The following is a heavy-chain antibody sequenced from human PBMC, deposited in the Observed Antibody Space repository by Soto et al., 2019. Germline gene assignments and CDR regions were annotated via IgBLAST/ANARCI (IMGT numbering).Heavy chain of an antibody. D-gene: IGHD3-9*01. Sequence: TSETLSLTCTVSGGSISTYYWSWIRQPPGKGLEWIGYIYYSGSTNYNPSLKSRVTISLDTSKNQFSLKLSSVTAADTAVYYCARDRLANWFDPWGQGTLVTVS. J-gene: IGHJ5*02. V-gene: IGHV4-59*01. CDR3: ARDRLANWFDP. CDR1: GGSISTYY. CDR2: IYYSGST.